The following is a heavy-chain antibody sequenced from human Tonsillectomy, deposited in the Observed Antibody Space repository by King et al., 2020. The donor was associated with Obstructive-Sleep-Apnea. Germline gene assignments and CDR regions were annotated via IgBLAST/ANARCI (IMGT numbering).Heavy chain of an antibody. Sequence: QLVQSGAEVKEPGASVKVSCEASGYTFTDYYIHWVRQAPGQGLEWTGWIKPNGGGTEYSQKYQGRITMTRDTSISTAYMELTSLRSDDTAVYYCARDGGIDSCNDVAFDIWGQGTMVTVSS. CDR2: IKPNGGGT. CDR3: ARDGGIDSCNDVAFDI. CDR1: GYTFTDYY. D-gene: IGHD2-15*01. V-gene: IGHV1-2*02. J-gene: IGHJ3*02.